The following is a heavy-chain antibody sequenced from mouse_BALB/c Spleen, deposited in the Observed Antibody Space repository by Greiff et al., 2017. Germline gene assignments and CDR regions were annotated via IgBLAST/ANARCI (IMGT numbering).Heavy chain of an antibody. J-gene: IGHJ4*01. Sequence: EVQVVESGGGLVKPGGSLKLSCAASGFTFSSYTMSWVRQTPEKRLEWVATISSGGSYTYYPDSVKGRFTISRDNAKNTLYLQMSSLKSEDTAMYYCTRDTTVDYAMDYWGQGTSVTVSS. D-gene: IGHD1-1*01. CDR1: GFTFSSYT. V-gene: IGHV5-6-4*01. CDR2: ISSGGSYT. CDR3: TRDTTVDYAMDY.